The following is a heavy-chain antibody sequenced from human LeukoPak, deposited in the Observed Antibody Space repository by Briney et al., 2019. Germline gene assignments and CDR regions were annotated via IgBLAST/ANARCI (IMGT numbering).Heavy chain of an antibody. CDR1: GGSISSYY. J-gene: IGHJ4*02. Sequence: PSETLSLTCTVSGGSISSYYWSWIRQPPGKGLEWIGYIYYSGSPNYNPSLKSRVPISVDTSKNQFSLKLSSVTAADTAVYYCARDSSRGAFDYWGQGTLVTVSS. CDR2: IYYSGSP. V-gene: IGHV4-59*01. CDR3: ARDSSRGAFDY.